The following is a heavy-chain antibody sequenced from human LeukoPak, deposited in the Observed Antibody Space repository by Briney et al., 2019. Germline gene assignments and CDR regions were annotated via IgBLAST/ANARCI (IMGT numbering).Heavy chain of an antibody. CDR1: GFTFDDYA. CDR2: ISWNSGSI. Sequence: GGSLRLSCAASGFTFDDYAMHWVRQGPGKGLEWVSGISWNSGSIGYADSVKGRFTISRDNAKNSLYLQMNSLRAEDTALYYCAKSGYDSSGYYYYFDYWGQGTLVTVSS. D-gene: IGHD3-22*01. J-gene: IGHJ4*02. V-gene: IGHV3-9*01. CDR3: AKSGYDSSGYYYYFDY.